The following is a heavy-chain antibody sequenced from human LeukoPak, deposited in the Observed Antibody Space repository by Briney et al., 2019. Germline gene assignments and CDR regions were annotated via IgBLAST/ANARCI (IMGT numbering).Heavy chain of an antibody. CDR2: MSPSGNSA. CDR1: GFTFSDYA. J-gene: IGHJ4*02. D-gene: IGHD3-22*01. Sequence: GGSLRLSCGASGFTFSDYAMNWVRQAPGKGLEWVSGMSPSGNSAYYADSVRGRFSISRANSRNMLYLEMNSLRADDTAVYYCAKDLNYYDSSGYSLFDYWGQGTLVTVSS. V-gene: IGHV3-23*01. CDR3: AKDLNYYDSSGYSLFDY.